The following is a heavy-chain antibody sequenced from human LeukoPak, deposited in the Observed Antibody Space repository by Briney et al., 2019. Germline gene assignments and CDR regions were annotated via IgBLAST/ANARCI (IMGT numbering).Heavy chain of an antibody. J-gene: IGHJ6*03. CDR3: ARETSQKGAHYMDV. Sequence: PSETLSLTCTVSGGSISSSSYYWAWIRQPPGKELKWIGSIFYSGSTYYNPSLRGRVTISVDTSQNQFSLRLSSVTAADTAVYYCARETSQKGAHYMDVWGKGTTVTISS. CDR1: GGSISSSSYY. CDR2: IFYSGST. D-gene: IGHD3-16*01. V-gene: IGHV4-39*02.